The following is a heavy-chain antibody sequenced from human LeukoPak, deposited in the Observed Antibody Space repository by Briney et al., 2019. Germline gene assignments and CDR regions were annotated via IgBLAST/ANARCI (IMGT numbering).Heavy chain of an antibody. CDR3: AREGPFRYDSSAYPARWFDP. V-gene: IGHV3-30*04. Sequence: GGSLRLSCAASGFTFSSYAMHWVRQAPGKGLEWVAVISYDGSNKYYADSVKGRFTISRDNSKNTLYLQMNSLRAEDTAVYYCAREGPFRYDSSAYPARWFDPWGQGTLVTVSS. CDR2: ISYDGSNK. D-gene: IGHD3-22*01. J-gene: IGHJ5*02. CDR1: GFTFSSYA.